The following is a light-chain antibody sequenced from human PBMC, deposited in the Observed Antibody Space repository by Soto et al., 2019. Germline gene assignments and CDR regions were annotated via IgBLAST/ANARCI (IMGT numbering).Light chain of an antibody. Sequence: IQMTQSPSTLSASLGARVTITCRASQSISSWLAWYQQKPGKAPKLLIYDASSLESGVPSCFSGSGSGTEFTVTISSLQPDAFAAYYCQQYNSYWTFGQGTKVESK. J-gene: IGKJ1*01. CDR3: QQYNSYWT. CDR1: QSISSW. CDR2: DAS. V-gene: IGKV1-5*01.